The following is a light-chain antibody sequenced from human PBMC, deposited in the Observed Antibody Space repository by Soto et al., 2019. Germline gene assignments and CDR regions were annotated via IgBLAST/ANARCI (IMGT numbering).Light chain of an antibody. CDR3: QHYNSY. CDR2: DAS. J-gene: IGKJ4*01. Sequence: DIQMTQSPSTLSASVGDRVTISCRASQSISSWLAWYQQKPGKAPKLLIYDASSLESGAPSRFSGSGSGTEFTLTIRSLQPDDFATYYCQHYNSYFGGGTKVEIK. CDR1: QSISSW. V-gene: IGKV1-5*01.